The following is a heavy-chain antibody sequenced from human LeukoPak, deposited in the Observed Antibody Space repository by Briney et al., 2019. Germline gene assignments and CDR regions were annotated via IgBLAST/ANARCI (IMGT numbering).Heavy chain of an antibody. CDR3: ARDELTGGDYFDY. J-gene: IGHJ4*02. CDR2: ISYDGSNK. V-gene: IGHV3-30-3*01. D-gene: IGHD7-27*01. CDR1: GFTFSSYA. Sequence: GRSLRLSCAASGFTFSSYAMHWVRQAPGKGLERVAVISYDGSNKYYADSVKGRFTISRDNSKNTLYLQMNSLRAEDTAVYYCARDELTGGDYFDYWGQGTLVTVSS.